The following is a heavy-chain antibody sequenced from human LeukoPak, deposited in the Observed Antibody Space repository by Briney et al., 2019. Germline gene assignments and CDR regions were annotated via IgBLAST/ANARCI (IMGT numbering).Heavy chain of an antibody. J-gene: IGHJ5*02. CDR1: GGSISSGGYY. V-gene: IGHV4-61*02. CDR2: IYTSGSA. D-gene: IGHD1-26*01. CDR3: TKGGELMNH. Sequence: SETLSLTCTVSGGSISSGGYYWTWIRQPAGKGLEWIGRIYTSGSANYNPSLNSRVTISIDASKNQFSLRLTSVTAADTAVYYCTKGGELMNHWGQGTLVTVSS.